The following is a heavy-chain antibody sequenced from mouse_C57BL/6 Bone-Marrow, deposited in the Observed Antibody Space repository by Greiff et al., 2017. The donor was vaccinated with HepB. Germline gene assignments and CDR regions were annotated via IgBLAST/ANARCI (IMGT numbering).Heavy chain of an antibody. CDR3: TRRGIYDYALDY. V-gene: IGHV1-64*01. CDR2: IHPNSGST. J-gene: IGHJ2*01. Sequence: VQLQQPGAELVKPGASVKLSCKASGYTFTSYWMHWVKQRPGQGLEWIGMIHPNSGSTNYNEKFKSKATLTVDKSSSTAYMQLSSLTSEDSAVYYWTRRGIYDYALDYWGQGTTLTVSS. CDR1: GYTFTSYW. D-gene: IGHD2-4*01.